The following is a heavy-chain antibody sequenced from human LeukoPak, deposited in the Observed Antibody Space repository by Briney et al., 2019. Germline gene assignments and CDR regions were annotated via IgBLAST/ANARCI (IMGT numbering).Heavy chain of an antibody. Sequence: HTGRSLRLSCAASGFTFSSYAMHWVRQAPGKGLEWVAVISYDGSNKYYADSVKGRFTISRDNSKNTLYLQMNSLRAEDTAVYYCARGRPFGSGLLLDPWGQGTLVTVSS. CDR1: GFTFSSYA. CDR2: ISYDGSNK. J-gene: IGHJ5*02. V-gene: IGHV3-30*04. CDR3: ARGRPFGSGLLLDP. D-gene: IGHD2-15*01.